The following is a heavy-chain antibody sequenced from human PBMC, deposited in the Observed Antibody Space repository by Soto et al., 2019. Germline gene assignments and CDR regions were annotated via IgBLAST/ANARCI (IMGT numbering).Heavy chain of an antibody. CDR2: IYYNGST. J-gene: IGHJ4*02. CDR3: ARARGARYFDY. D-gene: IGHD2-15*01. V-gene: IGHV4-30-4*01. CDR1: GCYISRGCYY. Sequence: SETLSLTCPVSGCYISRGCYYWSWIRQPPGKGLEWIGYIYYNGSTYYNPSLKSRVTISVDTSKNQFSLKLSSVTAADTAVYYCARARGARYFDYWGQGALVTVSS.